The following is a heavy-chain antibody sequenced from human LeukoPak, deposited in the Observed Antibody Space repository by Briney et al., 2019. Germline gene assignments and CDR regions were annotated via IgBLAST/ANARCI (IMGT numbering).Heavy chain of an antibody. V-gene: IGHV3-21*01. D-gene: IGHD3-3*01. J-gene: IGHJ6*02. Sequence: GGSLRLSCAASGFTFSSYSMNWVRQAPGKGLEWVSFISSSSSYIYYADSVKGRLTISRDNAKNSLFLQMNSLRAEDTAVYYCARDKGENYDFWSGSGMDVWGQGTTVTVSS. CDR2: ISSSSSYI. CDR1: GFTFSSYS. CDR3: ARDKGENYDFWSGSGMDV.